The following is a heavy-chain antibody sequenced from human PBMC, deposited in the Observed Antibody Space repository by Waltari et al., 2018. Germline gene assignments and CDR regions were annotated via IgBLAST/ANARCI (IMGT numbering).Heavy chain of an antibody. Sequence: QVQLQESGPGLVKPSETLSLTCAVSGYSISSGYYWGWIRQPPGKGLEWIGSIYHSGSTYYNPSLKSRVTISVDTSKNQFSLKLSAVTAADTAVYYCARHRSSILTGYYYFDYWGQGTLVTVSS. CDR1: GYSISSGYY. CDR2: IYHSGST. CDR3: ARHRSSILTGYYYFDY. V-gene: IGHV4-38-2*01. J-gene: IGHJ4*02. D-gene: IGHD3-9*01.